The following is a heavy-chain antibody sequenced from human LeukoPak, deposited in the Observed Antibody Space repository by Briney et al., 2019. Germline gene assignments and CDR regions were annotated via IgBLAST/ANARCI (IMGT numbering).Heavy chain of an antibody. CDR3: GRSGRYRPSDL. V-gene: IGHV3-72*01. D-gene: IGHD1-26*01. CDR1: GFILSDHY. Sequence: GGSLRLSCAASGFILSDHYIDWVRQAPGKGLEWVGRTRNKANSYTTEYAASVKGGFTISRDDPKNLLYLQMNSLKSEDTAVYYCGRSGRYRPSDLWGQGTLVTVSS. J-gene: IGHJ5*02. CDR2: TRNKANSYTT.